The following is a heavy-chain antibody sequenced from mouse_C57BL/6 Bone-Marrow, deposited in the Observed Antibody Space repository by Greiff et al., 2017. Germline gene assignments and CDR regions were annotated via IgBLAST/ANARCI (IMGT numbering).Heavy chain of an antibody. J-gene: IGHJ2*01. Sequence: VQLQQSGPELVKPGASVKISCKASGYAFSSSWMNWVKQRPGKGLEWIGRIYPGDGDTNYNGKFKGKATLTADKSSSTAYMQLSSLTSEDSAVYFCARRVYDGSPFDYWGQGTTLTVSS. CDR3: ARRVYDGSPFDY. D-gene: IGHD2-3*01. CDR2: IYPGDGDT. CDR1: GYAFSSSW. V-gene: IGHV1-82*01.